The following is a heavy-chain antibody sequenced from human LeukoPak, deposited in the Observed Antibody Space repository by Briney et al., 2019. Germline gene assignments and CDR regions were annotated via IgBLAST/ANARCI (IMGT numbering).Heavy chain of an antibody. D-gene: IGHD1-20*01. V-gene: IGHV1-18*01. CDR3: ASGVLTGTGFDY. CDR2: ISAYNGNT. Sequence: ASVKVSCKASGYTFTSYGISWVPQAPGQGLEWMGWISAYNGNTNYAQKLQGRVTMTTDTSTSTAYMELRSLRPGDTAVYYCASGVLTGTGFDYWGQGTLVTVSS. CDR1: GYTFTSYG. J-gene: IGHJ4*02.